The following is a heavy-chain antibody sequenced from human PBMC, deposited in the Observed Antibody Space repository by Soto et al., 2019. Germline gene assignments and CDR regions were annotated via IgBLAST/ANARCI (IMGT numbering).Heavy chain of an antibody. CDR3: ARESEDLTSNFDY. CDR1: GFTFTRYS. V-gene: IGHV3-21*06. Sequence: GSLRLSCAASGFTFTRYSMYWVRQAPGKGLEWVSSISSTTNYIYYGDSMKGRFTISRDNAKNSLYLEMNSLRAEDTAVYYCARESEDLTSNFDYWGQGTLVTVSS. CDR2: ISSTTNYI. J-gene: IGHJ4*02.